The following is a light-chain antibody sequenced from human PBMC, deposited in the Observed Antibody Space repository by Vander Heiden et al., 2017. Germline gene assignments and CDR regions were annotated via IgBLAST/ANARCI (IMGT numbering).Light chain of an antibody. CDR1: SLRRYY. Sequence: SSELPQDPAVSVALGQTVRITCQGDSLRRYYAGWYQQKPGQSPLLVIYVKNNRPSGIADRFSGASSGSTSSFTITGAQAEDEADYYCSARDSSGNHWVFGGGTKLTVL. CDR2: VKN. CDR3: SARDSSGNHWV. J-gene: IGLJ3*02. V-gene: IGLV3-19*01.